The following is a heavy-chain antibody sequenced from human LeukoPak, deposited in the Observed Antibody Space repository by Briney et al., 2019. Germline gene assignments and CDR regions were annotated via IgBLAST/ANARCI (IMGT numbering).Heavy chain of an antibody. CDR3: ARHVRGLWFDP. V-gene: IGHV4-59*01. D-gene: IGHD3-10*01. J-gene: IGHJ5*02. CDR2: IYYSGST. Sequence: NPSETLSLTCTVSGGSISSYYWSWIRQPPGKGLEWIGYIYYSGSTNYNPSLKSRVTISVDTSKNQFSLKLSSVTAADTAVYYCARHVRGLWFDPWGQGTLVTVSS. CDR1: GGSISSYY.